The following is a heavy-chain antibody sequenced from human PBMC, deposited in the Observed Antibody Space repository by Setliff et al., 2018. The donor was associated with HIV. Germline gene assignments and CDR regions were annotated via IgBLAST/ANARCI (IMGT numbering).Heavy chain of an antibody. V-gene: IGHV4-31*03. CDR2: IYYSGST. D-gene: IGHD6-19*01. CDR1: GGSISSGGYY. Sequence: PSETLSLTCTVFGGSISSGGYYWSWIRQHPGKGLEWIGYIYYSGSTYYNPSLKSRLTISLDTSKNQFPLKLSSVTAADTAVYYCASRAVAAFDYWGRGTLVTVSS. CDR3: ASRAVAAFDY. J-gene: IGHJ4*02.